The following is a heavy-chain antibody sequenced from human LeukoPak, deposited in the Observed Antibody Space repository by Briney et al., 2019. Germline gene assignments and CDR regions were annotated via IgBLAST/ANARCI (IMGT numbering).Heavy chain of an antibody. CDR2: ISYDGSNK. D-gene: IGHD3-3*01. CDR1: GFTFSSYA. CDR3: ARGSYYDFSTGAFDI. J-gene: IGHJ3*02. Sequence: GGSLRLSCAASGFTFSSYAMHWVRQAPGKGLEWVAVISYDGSNKYYADSVKGRFTISRDNSKNTLYLQMNSLRAEDTAVYYCARGSYYDFSTGAFDIWGRGTMVTVSS. V-gene: IGHV3-30*04.